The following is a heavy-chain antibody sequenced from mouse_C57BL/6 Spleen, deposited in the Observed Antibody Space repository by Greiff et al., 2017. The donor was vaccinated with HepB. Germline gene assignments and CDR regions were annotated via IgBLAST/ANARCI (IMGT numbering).Heavy chain of an antibody. CDR1: GYSFTGYY. CDR2: INPSTGGT. V-gene: IGHV1-42*01. J-gene: IGHJ4*01. CDR3: AYYAMDY. Sequence: EVQLQQSGPELVKPGASVKISCKASGYSFTGYYMNWVKQSPEKSLEWIGEINPSTGGTTYNQKFKAKATLTVDKSSSTAYMQLKSLTSEDSAVYYCAYYAMDYWGQGTSVTVSS.